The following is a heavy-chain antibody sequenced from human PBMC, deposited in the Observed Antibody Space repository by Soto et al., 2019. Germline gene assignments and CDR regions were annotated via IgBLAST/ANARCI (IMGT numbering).Heavy chain of an antibody. J-gene: IGHJ3*02. CDR2: IYYSGST. Sequence: QLQLQESGPGLVKPSETLSLTCTVSGGSISSSSYYWGWIRQPPGKGLEGIGSIYYSGSTYYNPSLKSRVTISVDTSQHQFSLKLCSVAAGDTAVYYCARREQRLPWGGAFDIWGQGTMVTVSS. CDR3: ARREQRLPWGGAFDI. CDR1: GGSISSSSYY. D-gene: IGHD6-25*01. V-gene: IGHV4-39*01.